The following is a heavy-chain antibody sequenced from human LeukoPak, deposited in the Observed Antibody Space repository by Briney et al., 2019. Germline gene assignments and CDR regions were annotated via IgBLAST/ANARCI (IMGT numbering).Heavy chain of an antibody. Sequence: SETLSLTCTVSGGSISSYYWSWIRQPPGKGLEWIAYIYNSGSTIYNPSLKSRVTISVDTSKNQFSLKLSSATAADTAVYYCARGGAPLRGSGWGHYFDYWGQGTLVTVSS. CDR1: GGSISSYY. CDR3: ARGGAPLRGSGWGHYFDY. D-gene: IGHD6-19*01. J-gene: IGHJ4*02. V-gene: IGHV4-59*01. CDR2: IYNSGST.